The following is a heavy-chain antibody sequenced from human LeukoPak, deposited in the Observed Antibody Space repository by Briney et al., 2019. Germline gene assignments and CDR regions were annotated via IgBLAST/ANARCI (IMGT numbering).Heavy chain of an antibody. CDR3: AKDRGLRYFDWLFDY. V-gene: IGHV3-43*01. J-gene: IGHJ4*02. CDR2: ISWDGGST. D-gene: IGHD3-9*01. CDR1: GFTFDDYT. Sequence: GGSLRLSCAASGFTFDDYTMHWVRQAPGKGLEWVSLISWDGGSTYYADSVKGRFTISRDNSKSSLYLQMNSLRTEDTALYYCAKDRGLRYFDWLFDYWGQGTLVTVSS.